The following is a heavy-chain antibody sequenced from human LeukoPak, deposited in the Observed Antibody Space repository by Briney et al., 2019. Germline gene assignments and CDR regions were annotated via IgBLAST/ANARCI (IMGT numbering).Heavy chain of an antibody. J-gene: IGHJ3*01. CDR3: AKEAGQDFGALDAFDV. CDR2: IGGSSSSL. CDR1: GFTFSIYS. Sequence: PGGSLRLSCVASGFTFSIYSMNWVRQAPGKGLEWVSSIGGSSSSLYYAESVKGRFTISRDNAWNSLYLQMNSLRAEDTAVYYCAKEAGQDFGALDAFDVWGQGTMVTVSS. D-gene: IGHD4-17*01. V-gene: IGHV3-21*01.